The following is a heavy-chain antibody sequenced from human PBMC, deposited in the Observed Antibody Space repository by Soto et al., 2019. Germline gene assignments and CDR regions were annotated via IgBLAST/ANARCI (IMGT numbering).Heavy chain of an antibody. V-gene: IGHV1-2*04. CDR1: GYTFTGYY. Sequence: ASVKVSCKASGYTFTGYYMHWVRQAPGQGLEWMGWINPNSGGTNYAQKFQGWVTMTTDTSISTAYMELRSLRSDDTAVYYCARDLMTTYDYWGQGTLVTVSS. CDR2: INPNSGGT. J-gene: IGHJ4*02. CDR3: ARDLMTTYDY. D-gene: IGHD4-4*01.